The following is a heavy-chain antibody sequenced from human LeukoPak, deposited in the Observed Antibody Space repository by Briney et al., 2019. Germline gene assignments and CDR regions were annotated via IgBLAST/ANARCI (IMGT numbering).Heavy chain of an antibody. J-gene: IGHJ4*02. CDR2: INPNSGGT. V-gene: IGHV1-2*02. CDR1: GYTFTGYY. D-gene: IGHD3-10*01. CDR3: ARDLDYYGSGSYFLDF. Sequence: ASVNVSCKASGYTFTGYYMHWVRQAPGQGLEWMGWINPNSGGTNYAQKFQGRVTMTRDTSISTAYMELSRLRSDDTAVYYCARDLDYYGSGSYFLDFWGQGTLVTVSS.